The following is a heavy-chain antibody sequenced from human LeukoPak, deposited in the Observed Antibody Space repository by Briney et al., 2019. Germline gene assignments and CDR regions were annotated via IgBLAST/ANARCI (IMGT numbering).Heavy chain of an antibody. CDR2: IWYDGSNK. V-gene: IGHV3-33*01. J-gene: IGHJ4*02. CDR3: ARGGDTAASDY. D-gene: IGHD5-18*01. CDR1: GFTFSSYG. Sequence: PGGSLRLSCAASGFTFSSYGMHWVRQAPGKGLEWVAVIWYDGSNKYHADSVKGRFTISRDNSKNTLYLQMNSLRAEDTAVYYCARGGDTAASDYWGQGTLVTVSS.